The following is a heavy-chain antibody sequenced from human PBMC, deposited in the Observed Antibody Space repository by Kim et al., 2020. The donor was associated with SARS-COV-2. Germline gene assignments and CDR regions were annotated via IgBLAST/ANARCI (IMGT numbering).Heavy chain of an antibody. CDR1: GFTFSSYA. CDR3: AKDGFSRGVVVPAAPIYGSGSYTDY. J-gene: IGHJ4*02. CDR2: ISGSGGST. V-gene: IGHV3-23*01. D-gene: IGHD2-2*01. Sequence: GGSLRLSCAASGFTFSSYAMSWVRQAPGKGLEWVSAISGSGGSTYYADSVKGRFTISRDNSKNTLYLQMNSLRAEDTAVYYCAKDGFSRGVVVPAAPIYGSGSYTDYWGQGTLVTVSS.